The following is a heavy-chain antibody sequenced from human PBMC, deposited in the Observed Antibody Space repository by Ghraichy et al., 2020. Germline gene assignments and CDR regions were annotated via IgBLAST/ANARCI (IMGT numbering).Heavy chain of an antibody. D-gene: IGHD3-3*01. CDR3: ASGSSGYSSY. J-gene: IGHJ4*02. CDR2: IDYSGST. CDR1: GASMSTYY. Sequence: SETLSLTCTVAGASMSTYYWNWIRQPPGKGLEFIGYIDYSGSTNYNPSLKSRVTISVDTSKNQFSLRLNSLTAADTAVYYCASGSSGYSSYWGQGTLVTVSS. V-gene: IGHV4-59*01.